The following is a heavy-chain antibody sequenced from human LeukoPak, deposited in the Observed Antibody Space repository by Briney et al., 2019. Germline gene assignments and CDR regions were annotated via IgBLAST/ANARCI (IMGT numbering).Heavy chain of an antibody. CDR1: GYTFTSYG. CDR2: ISAYNGNT. D-gene: IGHD1-26*01. Sequence: ASVKVSCKASGYTFTSYGISWVRQAPGQGLEWMGWISAYNGNTNYAQKFQGRVTMTRDTSISTAYMELSRLRSDDTAVYYCARDRGSYFSDAFDIWGQGTMVTVSS. J-gene: IGHJ3*02. V-gene: IGHV1-18*01. CDR3: ARDRGSYFSDAFDI.